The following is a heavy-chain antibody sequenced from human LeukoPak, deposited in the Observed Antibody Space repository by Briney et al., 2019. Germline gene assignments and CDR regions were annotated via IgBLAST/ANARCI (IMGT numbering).Heavy chain of an antibody. D-gene: IGHD2-15*01. CDR2: IIPIFGTA. J-gene: IGHJ4*02. CDR3: ARAGGYCGRISCPYYFDY. Sequence: SVKVSCKASGGTFSSYAISWVRQAPGQGLEWTGGIIPIFGTADYAQKFQGRVTITADESTSTAYMELNSLRSEDTAVYYCARAGGYCGRISCPYYFDYWGQGSLVAVSS. CDR1: GGTFSSYA. V-gene: IGHV1-69*13.